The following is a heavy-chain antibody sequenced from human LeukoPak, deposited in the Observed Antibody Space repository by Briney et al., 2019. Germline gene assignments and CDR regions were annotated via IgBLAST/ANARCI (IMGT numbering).Heavy chain of an antibody. CDR2: INHSGST. D-gene: IGHD3-16*01. CDR3: ARRYRRLHFDY. J-gene: IGHJ4*02. V-gene: IGHV4-34*01. Sequence: SETLSLTCAVYGGSFSSYYWSWIRQPPGKGLEWIGEINHSGSTNYNPSLKSRVTISVDTSKNQFSLKLSSVTAADTAVYYCARRYRRLHFDYWGQGTLVTVSS. CDR1: GGSFSSYY.